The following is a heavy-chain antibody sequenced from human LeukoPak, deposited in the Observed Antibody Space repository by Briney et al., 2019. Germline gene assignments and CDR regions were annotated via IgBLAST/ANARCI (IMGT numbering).Heavy chain of an antibody. D-gene: IGHD1-26*01. CDR1: GGSISSYY. CDR2: IYRSGST. V-gene: IGHV4-38-2*02. Sequence: SETLSLTCTVSGGSISSYYWSWIRQPPGKGLEYIGSIYRSGSTYYKPSLKSRVTISVDTSKNQFSLKLSSVTAADTAVYYCARGDYSGSYWRYWGQGTLVTVSS. CDR3: ARGDYSGSYWRY. J-gene: IGHJ4*02.